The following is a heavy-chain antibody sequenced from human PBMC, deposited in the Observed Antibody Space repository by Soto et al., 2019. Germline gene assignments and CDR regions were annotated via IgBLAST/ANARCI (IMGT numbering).Heavy chain of an antibody. V-gene: IGHV4-4*02. CDR2: VFHTGDT. CDR1: SDSIAGENW. CDR3: ARVFSSGSGWMYYFDF. D-gene: IGHD6-19*01. J-gene: IGHJ4*02. Sequence: QVQLQESGPGLVKPSETLSLTCTVSSDSIAGENWWSWVRKPPGLGLEWIGEVFHTGDTNYNPSLQSRGTMEVDKSKDQFSLKLISATAADTAVYYCARVFSSGSGWMYYFDFWGQGTLVSVSS.